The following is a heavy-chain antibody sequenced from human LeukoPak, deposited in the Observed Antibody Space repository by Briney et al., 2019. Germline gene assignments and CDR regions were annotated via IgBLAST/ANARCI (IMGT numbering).Heavy chain of an antibody. CDR2: INPNSGGT. J-gene: IGHJ4*02. D-gene: IGHD3-22*01. CDR3: ARDASYYDSSGYYDY. V-gene: IGHV1-2*02. CDR1: GYTFTGYY. Sequence: GASVKVSCKASGYTFTGYYMHWVRQAPGQGLEWMGWINPNSGGTNYAQKFQGRVTMTRDTSISTAYMELSRLRSDDTAVYYCARDASYYDSSGYYDYWGQGTLVTVPS.